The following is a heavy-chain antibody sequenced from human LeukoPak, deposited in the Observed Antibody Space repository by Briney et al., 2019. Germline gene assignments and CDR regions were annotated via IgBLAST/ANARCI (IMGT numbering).Heavy chain of an antibody. CDR3: ARAPVVVAATDAGYNWFDH. Sequence: SETLSLTCAVSGYSISSGYYWGWIRQPPGKGLEWIGSIYHSGSTYYNPSLKSRVTMSVDTSKNQFSLKLSSVTAADTAVYYCARAPVVVAATDAGYNWFDHWGQGTLVTVSS. CDR2: IYHSGST. CDR1: GYSISSGYY. V-gene: IGHV4-38-2*01. D-gene: IGHD2-15*01. J-gene: IGHJ5*02.